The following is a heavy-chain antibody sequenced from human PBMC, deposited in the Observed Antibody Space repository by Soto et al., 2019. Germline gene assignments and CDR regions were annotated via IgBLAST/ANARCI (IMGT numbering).Heavy chain of an antibody. CDR3: AKDQLRGVRGVLTYYYGMDV. CDR1: GFTFSSYG. Sequence: QVQLVESGGGVVQPGRSLRLSCAASGFTFSSYGMYWVRQAPGKGLEWVAVISYDGSNKYYADSVKGRFTISRDNSXSTLYLQMNSLRAEDTAVYYCAKDQLRGVRGVLTYYYGMDVWGQGTTVTVSS. D-gene: IGHD3-10*01. V-gene: IGHV3-30*18. J-gene: IGHJ6*02. CDR2: ISYDGSNK.